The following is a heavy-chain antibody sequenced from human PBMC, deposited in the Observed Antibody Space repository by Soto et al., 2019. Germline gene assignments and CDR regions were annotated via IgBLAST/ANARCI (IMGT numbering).Heavy chain of an antibody. D-gene: IGHD2-8*01. V-gene: IGHV3-23*01. CDR2: ICDVGGYT. CDR3: AKERRGVVSRDFDS. Sequence: EVQLLESGGGFIQPGESLRLSCAASGFTLKNSAMHWVRQAPGKGLEWVSGICDVGGYTTYSDGVKGRFTVSRDTSKNTLSLLMNGLRVGDTAIYYCAKERRGVVSRDFDSWGQGTLVTVSS. J-gene: IGHJ4*02. CDR1: GFTLKNSA.